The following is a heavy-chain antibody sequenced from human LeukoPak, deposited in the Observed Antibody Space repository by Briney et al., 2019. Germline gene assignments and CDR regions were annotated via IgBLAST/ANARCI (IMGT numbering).Heavy chain of an antibody. D-gene: IGHD1-26*01. Sequence: SETLSLTCSVSGASISGGTYYWGWIRQPRGKGLEWIGSIYYTGSTYDNPSLKSRVTISVDTSKNQFSLKLSSVTAADTAVYYCARRGGSGRAFDYWGQGTLVTVSS. V-gene: IGHV4-39*01. CDR3: ARRGGSGRAFDY. J-gene: IGHJ4*02. CDR2: IYYTGST. CDR1: GASISGGTYY.